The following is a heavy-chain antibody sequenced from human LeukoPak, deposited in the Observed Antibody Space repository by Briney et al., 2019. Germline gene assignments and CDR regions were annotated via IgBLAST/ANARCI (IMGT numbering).Heavy chain of an antibody. CDR1: GFTFSSYA. D-gene: IGHD3-10*01. CDR2: ISGSGGST. J-gene: IGHJ5*02. CDR3: AKLSYGSGSLRWFDP. V-gene: IGHV3-23*01. Sequence: GGSLRLSCAASGFTFSSYAMSWVRQAPGKGLEWVSAISGSGGSTYYADSVKGRFTISRDNSKNTLYLQMNSLRAEDTAVYYCAKLSYGSGSLRWFDPWGQGPLVTVSS.